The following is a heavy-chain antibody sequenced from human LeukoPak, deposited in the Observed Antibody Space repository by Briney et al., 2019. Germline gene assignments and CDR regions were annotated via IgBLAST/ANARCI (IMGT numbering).Heavy chain of an antibody. V-gene: IGHV4-4*02. CDR2: IYHSGST. CDR3: ARVGSGSYASPYYYYYGMDV. D-gene: IGHD3-10*01. J-gene: IGHJ6*02. Sequence: PSETLSLTCAVSGGSISSSNWWSWVRQPPGKGLEWIGEIYHSGSTNYNPSLKSRVTISVDKSKNQFSLKLSSVTAADTAVYYCARVGSGSYASPYYYYYGMDVWGQGTTVTVSS. CDR1: GGSISSSNW.